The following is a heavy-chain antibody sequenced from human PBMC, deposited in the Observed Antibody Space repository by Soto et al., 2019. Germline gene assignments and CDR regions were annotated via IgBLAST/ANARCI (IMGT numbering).Heavy chain of an antibody. Sequence: GESLKISFQASGYSFTTYWIAWVRQKPGKGLEWMGITHPGESQTRYSPSFQGQVTISFDRSTSTAYLQWSSLKASDTAIYYCARHENYYYAYYGMDVWGQGTTVTVSS. CDR2: THPGESQT. CDR1: GYSFTTYW. V-gene: IGHV5-51*01. CDR3: ARHENYYYAYYGMDV. J-gene: IGHJ6*02.